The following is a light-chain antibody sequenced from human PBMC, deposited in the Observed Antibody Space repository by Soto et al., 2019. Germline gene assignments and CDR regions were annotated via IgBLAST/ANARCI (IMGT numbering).Light chain of an antibody. CDR1: QSISRN. Sequence: DTQMTQSPSSLSASVGDRVTITCRASQSISRNLNWYQQKPGRAPKLLIYAASSLLSGVPSRFSGSGSGTDFTLTISRLQPEDFATDYCQQSYSTPHTFGQGTKLEIK. V-gene: IGKV1-39*01. CDR2: AAS. J-gene: IGKJ2*01. CDR3: QQSYSTPHT.